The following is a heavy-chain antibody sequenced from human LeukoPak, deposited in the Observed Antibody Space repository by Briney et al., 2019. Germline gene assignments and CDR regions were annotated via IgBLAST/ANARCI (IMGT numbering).Heavy chain of an antibody. CDR1: GFTFSSYG. Sequence: GGSLRLSCAASGFTFSSYGIHWVRQAPGKGLEWVAVISYDGSNKYYADSVKGRFTISRDNSKNTLYLQMNSLRPEDTAVYYCASRHSSTWTFDYWGQGTLVTVSS. CDR3: ASRHSSTWTFDY. CDR2: ISYDGSNK. J-gene: IGHJ4*02. V-gene: IGHV3-30*03. D-gene: IGHD6-13*01.